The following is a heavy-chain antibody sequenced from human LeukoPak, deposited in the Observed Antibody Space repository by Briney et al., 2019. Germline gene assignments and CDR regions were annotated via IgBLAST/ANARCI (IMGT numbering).Heavy chain of an antibody. V-gene: IGHV1-2*02. CDR1: GYTFTGYY. Sequence: ASVKVSCKASGYTFTGYYMHWVRQAPGQGLEWMGWINPNSGGTNYAQKFQGRVTMTRDTSISTAYMELSRLRSDDTAVYYCARTYCGRVPRFDYGGQEPLLTVSS. CDR3: ARTYCGRVPRFDY. J-gene: IGHJ4*02. D-gene: IGHD1-26*01. CDR2: INPNSGGT.